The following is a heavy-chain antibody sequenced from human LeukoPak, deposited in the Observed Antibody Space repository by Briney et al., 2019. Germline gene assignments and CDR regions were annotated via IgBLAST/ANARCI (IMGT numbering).Heavy chain of an antibody. Sequence: ASVKVSCKASGYTFTGYYMHWVRQAPGQGLEWMGWINPNSGGTNYAQKFQGRVTMTRDTSISTAYMELSRLRSGDTAVYYCARDQYCSSTSCYSWFDPWGQGTLVTVSS. J-gene: IGHJ5*02. V-gene: IGHV1-2*02. D-gene: IGHD2-2*01. CDR1: GYTFTGYY. CDR2: INPNSGGT. CDR3: ARDQYCSSTSCYSWFDP.